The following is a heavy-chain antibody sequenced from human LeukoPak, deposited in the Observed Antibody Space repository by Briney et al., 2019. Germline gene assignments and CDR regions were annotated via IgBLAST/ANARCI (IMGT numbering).Heavy chain of an antibody. V-gene: IGHV3-30*18. CDR1: GFTFSSYG. CDR3: AEDGHCTNGVCYGYFDY. J-gene: IGHJ4*02. D-gene: IGHD2-8*01. Sequence: PGRSLRLSCAASGFTFSSYGMHWVRQAPGKGLEWVALMSYDGSNTYYADSVKGRFTISRDNSKNTLYLQMNSLRAEDTAVYYCAEDGHCTNGVCYGYFDYWGQGTLVTVSS. CDR2: MSYDGSNT.